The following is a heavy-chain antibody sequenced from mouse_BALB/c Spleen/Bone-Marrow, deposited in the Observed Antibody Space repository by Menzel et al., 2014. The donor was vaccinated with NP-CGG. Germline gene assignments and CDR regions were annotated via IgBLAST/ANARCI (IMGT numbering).Heavy chain of an antibody. CDR3: TRDMTTARAPRSFDF. CDR2: ISSGGSYT. J-gene: IGHJ1*01. D-gene: IGHD3-2*01. Sequence: EVKLMESGGGLVKPGGSLKLSCAASGFTFSSYTTSWVRQTPEKRLEWVATISSGGSYTYYPDQLKGRSTISTDNANNTLYLQMSSLNSEDTTMYYCTRDMTTARAPRSFDFWGAGTTVTVSS. CDR1: GFTFSSYT. V-gene: IGHV5-6-4*01.